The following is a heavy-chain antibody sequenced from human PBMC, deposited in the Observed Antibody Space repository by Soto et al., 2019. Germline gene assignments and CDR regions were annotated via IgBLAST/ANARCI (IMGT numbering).Heavy chain of an antibody. CDR1: GGSISSSNW. CDR2: IYHSGST. V-gene: IGHV4-4*02. J-gene: IGHJ6*02. D-gene: IGHD2-2*02. Sequence: SETLSLTCAVSGGSISSSNWWSWVRQPPGKGLEWIGEIYHSGSTNYNPSLKSRVTISVDKSKNQFSLKLSSVTAADTAVYYCARGHQIVVVPAAIWDYYYGMDVWGQGTTVTVSS. CDR3: ARGHQIVVVPAAIWDYYYGMDV.